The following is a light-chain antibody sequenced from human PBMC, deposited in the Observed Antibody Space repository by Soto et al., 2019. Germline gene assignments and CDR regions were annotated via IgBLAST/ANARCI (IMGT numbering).Light chain of an antibody. V-gene: IGLV1-40*01. Sequence: QSVLTQPPAVSGAPGQRVTISCTGSSSNIGAGYDVHWYQQLPGTAPKLLIYGNSNRPSGVPDRFSGSKSGTSASLAITGLQAEHEADYYCKSYDSSLSGYVVFGGGTKLTVL. J-gene: IGLJ2*01. CDR2: GNS. CDR3: KSYDSSLSGYVV. CDR1: SSNIGAGYD.